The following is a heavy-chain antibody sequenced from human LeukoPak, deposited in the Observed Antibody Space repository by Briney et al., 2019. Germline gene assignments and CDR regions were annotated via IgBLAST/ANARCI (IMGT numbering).Heavy chain of an antibody. CDR1: GGSISSSNYY. CDR2: IYYSGSI. D-gene: IGHD2-15*01. V-gene: IGHV4-39*01. Sequence: SETLSLTCTVSGGSISSSNYYWGRLRQPPGKGLEWIGSIYYSGSIYYNPSLKSRVTISVDTSKNQFSLKLTSVTAADTAVYYCARQRGYCSGGSCYGMFDYWGQGTLVTVSS. J-gene: IGHJ4*02. CDR3: ARQRGYCSGGSCYGMFDY.